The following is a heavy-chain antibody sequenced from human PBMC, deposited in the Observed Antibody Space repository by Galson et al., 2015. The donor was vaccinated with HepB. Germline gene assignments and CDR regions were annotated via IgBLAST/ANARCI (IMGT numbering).Heavy chain of an antibody. CDR1: GYTFTGYY. CDR2: INPNSGGT. D-gene: IGHD2-15*01. V-gene: IGHV1-2*06. J-gene: IGHJ4*02. Sequence: SVKVSCKASGYTFTGYYMHWVRQAPGQGLEWMGRINPNSGGTNYAQKFQGRVTMTRDTSISTAYMELSRLRSDDTAVYYCARVKAYSPIDYWSQGTLVTVSS. CDR3: ARVKAYSPIDY.